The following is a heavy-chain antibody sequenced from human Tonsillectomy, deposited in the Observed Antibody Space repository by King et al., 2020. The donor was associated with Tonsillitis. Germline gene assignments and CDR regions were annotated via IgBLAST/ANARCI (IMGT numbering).Heavy chain of an antibody. V-gene: IGHV3-30*18. CDR1: GFTFSSYG. CDR3: AKDLNGDYWDYYDGMDV. Sequence: VQLVESGGGVVQPGRSLRLSCAASGFTFSSYGMHWVRQAPGKGLEWVAVISYDGSNKYYADSVKGRFTISRDTSKNTLYLQMNSLRAEDTAVYYCAKDLNGDYWDYYDGMDVWGQGTTVTVSS. D-gene: IGHD4-17*01. J-gene: IGHJ6*02. CDR2: ISYDGSNK.